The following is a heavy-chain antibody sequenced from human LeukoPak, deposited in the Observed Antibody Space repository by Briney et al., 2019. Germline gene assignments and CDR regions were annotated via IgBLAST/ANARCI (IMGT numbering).Heavy chain of an antibody. V-gene: IGHV3-9*01. J-gene: IGHJ4*02. CDR3: AKGEGSMIVS. CDR1: GFTFDDYA. CDR2: ISWNSGNI. D-gene: IGHD3-22*01. Sequence: GRSLRLSCAASGFTFDDYAMHWVRQAPGKGLEWVSGISWNSGNIGYADSVKGRFTISRDNAKNSLYLQMNSLRAEDTALYYCAKGEGSMIVSWGQGTLVTVSS.